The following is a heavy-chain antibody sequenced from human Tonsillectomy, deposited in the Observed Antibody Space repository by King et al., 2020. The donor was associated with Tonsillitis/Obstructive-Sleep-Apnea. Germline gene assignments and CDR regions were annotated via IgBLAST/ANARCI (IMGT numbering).Heavy chain of an antibody. CDR2: IDPSDSYT. CDR1: VYRFTSYW. J-gene: IGHJ5*02. Sequence: QLVQSGAEVKKPGESLRISCKGSVYRFTSYWISWVRQMPGKGLEWMGRIDPSDSYTNYSPSFQGHVTISADKSISTAYLQWSSLKASGTAMYYCARVDCSSASCYRENWFELWGQGTLVTVSS. V-gene: IGHV5-10-1*03. CDR3: ARVDCSSASCYRENWFEL. D-gene: IGHD2-2*02.